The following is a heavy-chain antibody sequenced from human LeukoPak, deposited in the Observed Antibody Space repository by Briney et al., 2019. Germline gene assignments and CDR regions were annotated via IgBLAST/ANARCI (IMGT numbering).Heavy chain of an antibody. CDR1: GYTFTSYG. Sequence: ASVKVSCKASGYTFTSYGISWVRQAPGQGLERMGIINPSGGSTSYAQKFQGRVTMTRDTSTSTVYMELSSLRSEDTAVYYCARDPAVSDYWGQGTLVTVSS. CDR3: ARDPAVSDY. CDR2: INPSGGST. V-gene: IGHV1-46*01. J-gene: IGHJ4*02.